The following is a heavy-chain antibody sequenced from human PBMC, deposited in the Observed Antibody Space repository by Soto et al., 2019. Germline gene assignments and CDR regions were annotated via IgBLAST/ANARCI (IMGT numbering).Heavy chain of an antibody. CDR2: INPSGGST. CDR1: GYTFTSYY. V-gene: IGHV1-46*01. J-gene: IGHJ6*03. D-gene: IGHD3-3*01. Sequence: ASVKVSCKASGYTFTSYYMHWVRQAPGQGLEWMGIINPSGGSTGYAQKFQGRVTMTGDTSTDTVYMELSSLRSEDTAVYYCATQYTIFGVATEYYMDVWGKGTTVTVSS. CDR3: ATQYTIFGVATEYYMDV.